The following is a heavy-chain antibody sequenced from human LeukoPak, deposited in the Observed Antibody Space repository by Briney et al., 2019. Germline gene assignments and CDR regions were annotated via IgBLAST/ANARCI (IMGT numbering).Heavy chain of an antibody. Sequence: GGSLRLSCAASGFTFSSYGMSWVRQAPGKGLEWVSAISGSGGSTYYADSVKGRFTISRDNSKNTLYLQMNSLRAEDTAVYYCAKDKIRYCSGGSCYSYFDYWGQGTLVTVSS. V-gene: IGHV3-23*01. J-gene: IGHJ4*02. CDR1: GFTFSSYG. CDR2: ISGSGGST. D-gene: IGHD2-15*01. CDR3: AKDKIRYCSGGSCYSYFDY.